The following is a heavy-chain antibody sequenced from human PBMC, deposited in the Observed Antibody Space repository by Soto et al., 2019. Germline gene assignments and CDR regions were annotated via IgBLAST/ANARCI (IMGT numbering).Heavy chain of an antibody. CDR3: AREAPDDGVAFDI. CDR1: GFTVSSNY. Sequence: EVQLVESGGGLVQPGGSLRLSCAASGFTVSSNYMSWVRQTPGKGLEWVSVIYSGGTTYYADSVKGRFTISRDNSKNTPYLQMNSLRAEDTAVYYCAREAPDDGVAFDIWGQGTMVTVSS. V-gene: IGHV3-66*01. J-gene: IGHJ3*02. CDR2: IYSGGTT. D-gene: IGHD3-10*01.